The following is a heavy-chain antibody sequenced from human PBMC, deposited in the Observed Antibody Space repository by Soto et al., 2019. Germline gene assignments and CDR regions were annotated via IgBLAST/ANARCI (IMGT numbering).Heavy chain of an antibody. CDR3: ARDFVGVATSYYYYYGMDV. V-gene: IGHV1-2*04. Sequence: ASVKVSCKASGYTFTGYYMHWVRQAPGQGLEWMGWINPNSGGTNYAQKFQGWVTMTRDTSISTAYMERSRLRSDDTAVYYCARDFVGVATSYYYYYGMDVWGQGTTVTVSS. CDR1: GYTFTGYY. CDR2: INPNSGGT. J-gene: IGHJ6*02. D-gene: IGHD5-12*01.